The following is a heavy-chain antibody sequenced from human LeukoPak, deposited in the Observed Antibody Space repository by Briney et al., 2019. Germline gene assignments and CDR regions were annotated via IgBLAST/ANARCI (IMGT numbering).Heavy chain of an antibody. CDR1: GYSISSGYY. Sequence: SETLSLTCTVSGYSISSGYYWSWIRQPPGKGLEWIGYIYYSGSTNYNPSLKSRVTISVDTSKNQFSLKLSSVTAADTAVYYCARGDYSYYYYMDVWGKGATVTVSS. J-gene: IGHJ6*03. CDR3: ARGDYSYYYYMDV. V-gene: IGHV4-61*01. CDR2: IYYSGST.